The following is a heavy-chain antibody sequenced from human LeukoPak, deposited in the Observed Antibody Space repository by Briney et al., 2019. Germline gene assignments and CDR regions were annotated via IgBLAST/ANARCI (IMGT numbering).Heavy chain of an antibody. CDR1: GGSISTYY. CDR3: ASRSGSYLDY. V-gene: IGHV4-59*01. D-gene: IGHD1-26*01. CDR2: IYYSGST. J-gene: IGHJ4*02. Sequence: SETLSLTCTVSGGSISTYYWSWIRQPPGKGLEWIGYIYYSGSTNYNPSLRSRVTISVDTSKKQFSLKLRSVTAADTAVYYCASRSGSYLDYWGQGTLVTVSS.